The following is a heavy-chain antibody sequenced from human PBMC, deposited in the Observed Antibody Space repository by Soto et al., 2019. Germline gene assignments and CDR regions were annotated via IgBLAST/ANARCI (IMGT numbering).Heavy chain of an antibody. V-gene: IGHV6-1*01. CDR1: GGRVSRTRAA. J-gene: IGHJ4*02. CDR2: TYFRSKWYN. CDR3: QRGLAGTMDF. Sequence: LPALSLSCVIPGGRVSRTRAASNWIRQYPSRGLEWLGRTYFRSKWYNNYAVSVKSRITINPATSKNQFSLQVNTVIPLDMAVYYRQRGLAGTMDFWGQGTLVTVSS. D-gene: IGHD6-19*01.